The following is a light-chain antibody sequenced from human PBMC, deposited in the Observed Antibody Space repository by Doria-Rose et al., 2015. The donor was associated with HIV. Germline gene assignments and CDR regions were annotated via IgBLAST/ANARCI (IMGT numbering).Light chain of an antibody. Sequence: TQSPSTLSASVGDRVTITCRASQNINNFLNWYQQRPGKATRLLIYHASNLQSGVPARFSGRGSGTDFTLTISGLQPEDFATYYCQESYDILAWTFGPGTKVDMK. CDR2: HAS. CDR3: QESYDILAWT. CDR1: QNINNF. J-gene: IGKJ1*01. V-gene: IGKV1-39*01.